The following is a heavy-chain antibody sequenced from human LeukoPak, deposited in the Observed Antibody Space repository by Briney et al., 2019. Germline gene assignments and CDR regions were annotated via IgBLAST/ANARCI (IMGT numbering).Heavy chain of an antibody. J-gene: IGHJ6*02. Sequence: GGSLRLSGAASGFTFSSYGMHWVGQAPGKGLEWLAVISYDGSNKYYADSVKGRFTISRDNSKNTLYLQMNSLRAEDTAVYYCAKDRATQIYGMDVWGQGTTVTVSS. CDR1: GFTFSSYG. V-gene: IGHV3-30*18. CDR3: AKDRATQIYGMDV. CDR2: ISYDGSNK.